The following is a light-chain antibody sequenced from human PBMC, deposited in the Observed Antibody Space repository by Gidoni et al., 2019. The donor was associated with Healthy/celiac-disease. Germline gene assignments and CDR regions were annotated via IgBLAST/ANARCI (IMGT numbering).Light chain of an antibody. Sequence: QLVLTHSPSASASLGASAKLTCTLSSGHSSSAIAWHQQQPEKGPRYLMKLNSDGSHTKGDGIPDRFSGSSSGAERYLTISSLQSEDEADYYCQTWGTGSWVFGGGTKLTVL. J-gene: IGLJ3*02. CDR2: LNSDGSH. CDR1: SGHSSSA. CDR3: QTWGTGSWV. V-gene: IGLV4-69*01.